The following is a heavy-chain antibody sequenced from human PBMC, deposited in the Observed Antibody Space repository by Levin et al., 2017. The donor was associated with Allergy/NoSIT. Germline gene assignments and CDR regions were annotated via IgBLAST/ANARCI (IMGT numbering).Heavy chain of an antibody. Sequence: GGSLRLSCAASGFTFSSYGMHWVRQAPGKGLEWVSVISYDESNKYYADSGKGRFTISRDNSKNTLYLQMNSLRAEDTAVYYCAKVAVRGGYYDILTGYYPPDYWGQGTLVTVSS. CDR1: GFTFSSYG. V-gene: IGHV3-30*18. CDR3: AKVAVRGGYYDILTGYYPPDY. D-gene: IGHD3-9*01. CDR2: ISYDESNK. J-gene: IGHJ4*02.